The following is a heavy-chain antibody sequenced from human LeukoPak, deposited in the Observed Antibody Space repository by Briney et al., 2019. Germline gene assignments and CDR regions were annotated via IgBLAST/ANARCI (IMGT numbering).Heavy chain of an antibody. CDR2: IYYSGST. D-gene: IGHD2-8*01. J-gene: IGHJ4*02. CDR3: AREGPNARLDY. CDR1: GDSINNYY. V-gene: IGHV4-59*01. Sequence: PSETLSLTCTVSGDSINNYYWSWIRQPPGQGLEWIGYIYYSGSTNYNPSLKSRVTISVDRSKNQFSLKVSSVTAPDTAVYYCAREGPNARLDYWGQGTLVTVSS.